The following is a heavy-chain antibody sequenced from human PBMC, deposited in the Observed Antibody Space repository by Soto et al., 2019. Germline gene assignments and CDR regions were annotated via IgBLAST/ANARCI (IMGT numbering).Heavy chain of an antibody. D-gene: IGHD3-10*01. V-gene: IGHV4-31*03. J-gene: IGHJ6*02. CDR2: IYYSGST. Sequence: QVQLQESGPGLVKPSQTLSLTCTVSGGSISSGGYYWSWIRQHPGKGLEWIGYIYYSGSTYYNPSLKSRVTTSVDTSKNQFSLKLSSVTAADTAVYYCARFGELSPYYYYYGMDVWGQGTTVTVSS. CDR1: GGSISSGGYY. CDR3: ARFGELSPYYYYYGMDV.